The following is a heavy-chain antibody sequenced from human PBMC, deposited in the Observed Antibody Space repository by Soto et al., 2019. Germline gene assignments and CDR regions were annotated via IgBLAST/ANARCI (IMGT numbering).Heavy chain of an antibody. CDR2: IKQDGSEK. CDR1: GFTFSSYW. D-gene: IGHD3-22*01. CDR3: ARLYYDSSGYYFPFDY. Sequence: EVQLVESGGGLVQPGGSLRLSCAASGFTFSSYWMSWVRQAPGKGLEWVAYIKQDGSEKYYVDSVKGRFTISRDNAKNSLYLQMNSLRAEDTAVYYCARLYYDSSGYYFPFDYWGQGTLVTVSS. J-gene: IGHJ4*02. V-gene: IGHV3-7*01.